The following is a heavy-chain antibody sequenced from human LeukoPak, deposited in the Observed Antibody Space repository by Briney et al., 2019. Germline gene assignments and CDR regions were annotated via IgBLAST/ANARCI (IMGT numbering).Heavy chain of an antibody. Sequence: SETLSLTCTVSGGSISNSGHYWGWIRQPPGKGLEWIGSIYYSGSTYYNPPLKSRVTVSVDTSKNQFSLKLSSVTAADTAVYYCATQVATISDPFDYWGQGTLVTVSS. CDR1: GGSISNSGHY. J-gene: IGHJ4*02. CDR2: IYYSGST. D-gene: IGHD5-12*01. V-gene: IGHV4-39*01. CDR3: ATQVATISDPFDY.